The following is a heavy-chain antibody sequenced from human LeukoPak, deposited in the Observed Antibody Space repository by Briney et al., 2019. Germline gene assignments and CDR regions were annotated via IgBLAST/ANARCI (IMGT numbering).Heavy chain of an antibody. CDR3: ARGLGSSLRGAFDI. J-gene: IGHJ3*02. Sequence: SETLSLTCAVYGGSFSGYYWSWIRQPPGKGLEWIGEINHSGSTNYNPSLKSRVTISVDTSKNQFSLKLSSVTAADTAVYYCARGLGSSLRGAFDIWGQGTMVTVSS. V-gene: IGHV4-34*01. D-gene: IGHD6-6*01. CDR1: GGSFSGYY. CDR2: INHSGST.